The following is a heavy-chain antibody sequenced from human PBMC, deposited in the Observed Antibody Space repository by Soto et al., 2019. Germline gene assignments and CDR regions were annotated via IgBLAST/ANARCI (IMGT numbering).Heavy chain of an antibody. V-gene: IGHV1-46*01. Sequence: ASVKVSCKASGYTFTSYYMHWVRQAPGQGLEWMGIINPSGGSTSYAQKFQGRVTMTRDTSTSTVYMELSSLRSEDTAVYYCARQTYYYDSSGEPPGFGYWGQGXLVTVYS. J-gene: IGHJ4*02. CDR3: ARQTYYYDSSGEPPGFGY. CDR1: GYTFTSYY. CDR2: INPSGGST. D-gene: IGHD3-22*01.